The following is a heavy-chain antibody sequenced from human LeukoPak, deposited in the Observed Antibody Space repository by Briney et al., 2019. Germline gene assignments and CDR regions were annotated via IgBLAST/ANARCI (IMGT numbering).Heavy chain of an antibody. Sequence: PGGSLRLSCAASGFTFSNYAMSWVRQAPGKGLEWVSTITGSGGDTYYADSVKGRFTISRDNSRNTVYLQANSLRAEDAAMYYCAKGRLGIMYYFDYWGQGTLVTVS. CDR1: GFTFSNYA. CDR2: ITGSGGDT. J-gene: IGHJ4*02. CDR3: AKGRLGIMYYFDY. V-gene: IGHV3-23*01. D-gene: IGHD7-27*01.